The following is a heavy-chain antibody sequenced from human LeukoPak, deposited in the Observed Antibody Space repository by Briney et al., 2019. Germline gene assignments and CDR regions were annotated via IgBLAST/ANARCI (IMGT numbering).Heavy chain of an antibody. Sequence: PSETLSLTCTVSGGSISNYYWSWIRQSPGMGLEWIGYIYYSGYTNYNPSLKSRVTISVDTSNNQFSLKLSSVTAADTAVYYCARSEPRGYSYGFVDNWGQGTLVTVSS. V-gene: IGHV4-59*01. CDR3: ARSEPRGYSYGFVDN. CDR2: IYYSGYT. D-gene: IGHD5-18*01. J-gene: IGHJ4*02. CDR1: GGSISNYY.